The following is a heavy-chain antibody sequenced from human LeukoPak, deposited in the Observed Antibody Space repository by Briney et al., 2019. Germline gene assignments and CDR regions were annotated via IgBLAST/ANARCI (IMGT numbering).Heavy chain of an antibody. CDR3: ARVSDNDAFDI. D-gene: IGHD1-1*01. CDR2: INPNSGGT. J-gene: IGHJ3*02. Sequence: ASVKVSCKASGYTFTGYYMHWVRQAPGQGLEWMGWINPNSGGTNYAQKFQGRVTMTRDTSISTAYVDLSRLRSDGTAVYYCARVSDNDAFDIWGQGTMVTVSS. CDR1: GYTFTGYY. V-gene: IGHV1-2*02.